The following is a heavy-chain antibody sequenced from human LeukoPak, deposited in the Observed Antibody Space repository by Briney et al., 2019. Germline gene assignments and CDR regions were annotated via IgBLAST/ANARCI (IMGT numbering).Heavy chain of an antibody. CDR2: IYSGGST. CDR3: ERDLTGDAYFDY. D-gene: IGHD7-27*01. Sequence: GGSLRLSCEVSGFTVSSNYMTWVRQAPGKGLEWVSIIYSGGSTYYADSVKGRFAISRDNSKNTLYLQMNSLRAEDTAVFYCERDLTGDAYFDYWGQGTLVTVSS. V-gene: IGHV3-66*01. CDR1: GFTVSSNY. J-gene: IGHJ4*02.